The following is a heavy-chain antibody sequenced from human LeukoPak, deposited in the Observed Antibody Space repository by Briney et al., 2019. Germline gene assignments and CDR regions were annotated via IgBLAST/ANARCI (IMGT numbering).Heavy chain of an antibody. CDR3: ARVAKGRYFVWLYDY. D-gene: IGHD3-9*01. J-gene: IGHJ4*02. Sequence: ASVKVSCKASVYTFTGYYMHWVRQAPGQGLEWIGWINPNRGGTNYAQKFHGRVTMTRDTSISTAYMEPSRPRSDATAVYYCARVAKGRYFVWLYDYWGQGTLVTVSS. CDR2: INPNRGGT. V-gene: IGHV1-2*02. CDR1: VYTFTGYY.